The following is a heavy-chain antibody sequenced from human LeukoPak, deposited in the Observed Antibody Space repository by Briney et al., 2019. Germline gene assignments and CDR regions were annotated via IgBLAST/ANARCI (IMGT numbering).Heavy chain of an antibody. CDR3: ARDFYDFWSGYYN. CDR2: IFHSGST. CDR1: SGSIFSSNW. V-gene: IGHV4-4*02. Sequence: SETLSLTCAVSSGSIFSSNWWSWVRQPPGKGLEWIGQIFHSGSTTYSPSLKSRVTISVDKSKNQFSLKLSSVTAADTAVYYCARDFYDFWSGYYNWGQGTLVTVSS. D-gene: IGHD3-3*01. J-gene: IGHJ4*02.